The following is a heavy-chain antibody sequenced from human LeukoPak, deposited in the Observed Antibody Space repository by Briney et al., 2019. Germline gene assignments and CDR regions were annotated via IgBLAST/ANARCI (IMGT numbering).Heavy chain of an antibody. CDR2: ISYDGSNK. J-gene: IGHJ4*02. V-gene: IGHV3-30-3*01. CDR3: ARLLRFPGYYFDY. Sequence: GGSLRLSCAASGFTFSSYAMHWVRRAPGKGLEWVAVISYDGSNKYYADSVKGRFTISRDNSKNTLYLQMNSLRAEDTAVYYCARLLRFPGYYFDYWGQGTLVTVSS. CDR1: GFTFSSYA. D-gene: IGHD3-3*01.